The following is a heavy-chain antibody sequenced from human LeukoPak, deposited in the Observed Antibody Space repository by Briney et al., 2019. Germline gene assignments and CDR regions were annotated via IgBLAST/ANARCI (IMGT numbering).Heavy chain of an antibody. Sequence: PSETLSLTCAVYGGSFSGYYWSWIRQPPGKGLEWIGEINHSGSTNYNPSLKSRVTISVDTSKNQFSLKLSSVTAADTAVYYCARAAAAAGGQYFDNWGQGTLVAVSS. V-gene: IGHV4-34*01. CDR3: ARAAAAAGGQYFDN. J-gene: IGHJ4*02. CDR1: GGSFSGYY. D-gene: IGHD6-13*01. CDR2: INHSGST.